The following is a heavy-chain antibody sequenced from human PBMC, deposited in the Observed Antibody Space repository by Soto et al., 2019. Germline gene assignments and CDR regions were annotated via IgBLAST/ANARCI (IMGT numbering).Heavy chain of an antibody. CDR2: IYSSENT. J-gene: IGHJ6*02. V-gene: IGHV4-39*01. Sequence: QLQLQESGPGLVKPSETLSLTCTVSGGSVSSNSYSWGWIRQSPGKGLEWIGTIYSSENTYYNPSLLSRVPISVDSSKNSSPLRLSSVTAADTAVYYCARLNGYFVNTNCHGYYGMDVWGQGTTVTVSS. CDR3: ARLNGYFVNTNCHGYYGMDV. CDR1: GGSVSSNSYS. D-gene: IGHD3-9*01.